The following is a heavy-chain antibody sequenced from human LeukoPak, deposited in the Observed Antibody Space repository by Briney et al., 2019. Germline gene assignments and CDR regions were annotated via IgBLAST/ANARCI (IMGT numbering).Heavy chain of an antibody. Sequence: KTSETLSLTCSVSGVSISSSSYHWGWIRQPPGKGLEWIASIYYSGSTYYSPSLKSRVTISVDTSKNQFSLKMSSVIAADTAVYYCASLLTYFDYWGQGTLVTVSS. CDR2: IYYSGST. CDR3: ASLLTYFDY. J-gene: IGHJ4*02. D-gene: IGHD3-9*01. CDR1: GVSISSSSYH. V-gene: IGHV4-39*01.